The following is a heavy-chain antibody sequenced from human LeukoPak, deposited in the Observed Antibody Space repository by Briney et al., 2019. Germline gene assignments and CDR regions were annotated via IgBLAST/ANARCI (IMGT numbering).Heavy chain of an antibody. CDR1: GDSFSSYY. Sequence: SETLSLTCTVSGDSFSSYYWSWIRQPPGKGLEWIGYIYNSGTKYNPSLKSRVTISVDTSNNQFSLKLTSVTAADTAVYYCARVSSSGQWLVPFDYWGQGTLVTVSS. CDR3: ARVSSSGQWLVPFDY. CDR2: IYNSGT. V-gene: IGHV4-59*01. J-gene: IGHJ4*02. D-gene: IGHD6-19*01.